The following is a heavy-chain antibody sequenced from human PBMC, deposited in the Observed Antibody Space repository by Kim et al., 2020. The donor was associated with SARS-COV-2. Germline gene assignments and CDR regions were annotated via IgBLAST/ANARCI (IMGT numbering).Heavy chain of an antibody. Sequence: GGSLRLSCAASGFTFSSYAMSWVRQAPGKGLEWVSAISGSGGSTYYADSVKGRFTISRDNSKNTLYLQMNSLRAEDTAVYYCANPYGGNSETEGFDYWGQGTLVTVSS. CDR2: ISGSGGST. D-gene: IGHD4-17*01. V-gene: IGHV3-23*01. CDR3: ANPYGGNSETEGFDY. J-gene: IGHJ4*02. CDR1: GFTFSSYA.